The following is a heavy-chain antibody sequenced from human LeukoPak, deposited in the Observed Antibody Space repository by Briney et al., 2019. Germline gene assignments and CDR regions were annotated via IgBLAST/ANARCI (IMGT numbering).Heavy chain of an antibody. Sequence: RGSLRLSCAASGFTFSDYTMNWVRPAPGKGLGWVSSISGGSRSIHYAHSAKGRFTISRDNAKKSLYLQMNGLRAEDTAVYYCGRDYFCCGGDCFVDYWGQGTLVTVSS. J-gene: IGHJ4*02. V-gene: IGHV3-21*01. CDR3: GRDYFCCGGDCFVDY. CDR1: GFTFSDYT. D-gene: IGHD2-21*02. CDR2: ISGGSRSI.